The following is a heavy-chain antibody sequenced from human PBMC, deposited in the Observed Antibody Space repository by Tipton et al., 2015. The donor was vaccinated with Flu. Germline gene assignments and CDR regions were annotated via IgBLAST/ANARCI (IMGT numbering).Heavy chain of an antibody. CDR3: ARGSTCVLRYFDWYYKRGAWFDP. V-gene: IGHV4-34*01. Sequence: TLSLTCAVYGGSFSGYYWSWIRQPPGKGLEWIGEINHSGSTNYNPSLKSRVTIPVDTSKNQFSLKLSSVTAADTAVYYCARGSTCVLRYFDWYYKRGAWFDPWGQGTLVTVSS. D-gene: IGHD3-9*01. CDR2: INHSGST. J-gene: IGHJ5*02. CDR1: GGSFSGYY.